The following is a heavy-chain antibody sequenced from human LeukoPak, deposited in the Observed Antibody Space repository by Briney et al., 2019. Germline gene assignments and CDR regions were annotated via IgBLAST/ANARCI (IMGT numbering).Heavy chain of an antibody. CDR3: ANLIGRAFDY. J-gene: IGHJ4*02. D-gene: IGHD2/OR15-2a*01. Sequence: SETLSLTCTVSGGSISSSSYYWGWIRQPPGKGLEWIGSIYYSGSTYYNPSLKSRVTISVDTSKNQFSLKLSSVTAADTAVYYCANLIGRAFDYWGQGTLVTVSS. V-gene: IGHV4-39*01. CDR1: GGSISSSSYY. CDR2: IYYSGST.